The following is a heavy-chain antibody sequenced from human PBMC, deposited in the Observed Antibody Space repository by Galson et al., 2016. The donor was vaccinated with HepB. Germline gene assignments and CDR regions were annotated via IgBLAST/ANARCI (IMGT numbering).Heavy chain of an antibody. Sequence: SLRLSCAASGFTFSNYVMNWVRQAPGKGLEWLSAISGSGTNTYYEDSVKGRFTISRDNSKNTLFLQMNSLRAEDTAVYYCAKSLLGVTLVSYYYGMDVWGQGTTVTVSS. CDR1: GFTFSNYV. D-gene: IGHD2-21*02. CDR3: AKSLLGVTLVSYYYGMDV. V-gene: IGHV3-23*01. J-gene: IGHJ6*02. CDR2: ISGSGTNT.